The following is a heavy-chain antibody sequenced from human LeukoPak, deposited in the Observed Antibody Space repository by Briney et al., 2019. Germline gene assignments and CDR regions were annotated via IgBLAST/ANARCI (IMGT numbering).Heavy chain of an antibody. Sequence: GGSLRLSCAASGFTFSSYSMNWVRQAPGKGLEWVSSISSSSSYIYYADSVKGRFTISRDNAKNSLYLQMNSLRAEDTAVNYCARDSRSYKSLDYWGQGTLVTVSS. CDR2: ISSSSSYI. CDR1: GFTFSSYS. V-gene: IGHV3-21*01. D-gene: IGHD1-26*01. CDR3: ARDSRSYKSLDY. J-gene: IGHJ4*02.